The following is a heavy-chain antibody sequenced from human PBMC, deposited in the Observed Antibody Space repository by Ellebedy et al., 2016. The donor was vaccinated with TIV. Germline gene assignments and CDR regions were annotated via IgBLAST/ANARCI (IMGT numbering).Heavy chain of an antibody. D-gene: IGHD5-12*01. CDR2: IYTSGST. V-gene: IGHV4-4*07. CDR1: GGSISSYY. CDR3: ARGKWLPYYYGMDV. J-gene: IGHJ6*02. Sequence: MPSETLSLTCTVSGGSISSYYWSWIRQPAGKGLEWIGRIYTSGSTNYNPSLKSRVTISVDTSKNQFSLKLSSVTAADTAVYYCARGKWLPYYYGMDVWGQGTTVTVSS.